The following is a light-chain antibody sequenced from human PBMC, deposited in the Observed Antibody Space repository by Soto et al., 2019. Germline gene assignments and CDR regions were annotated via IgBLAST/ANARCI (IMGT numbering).Light chain of an antibody. Sequence: QPVLTQPASVSGSPGQSITISCTGTSSDVGGYNYVSWYQQHPGKAPKLMIYEVSNRPSGVSNRFSGAKSGNTASLTISGLQAEDEADYYCSATSSSTRVFGGGTKVTVL. CDR1: SSDVGGYNY. V-gene: IGLV2-14*01. CDR3: SATSSSTRV. CDR2: EVS. J-gene: IGLJ3*02.